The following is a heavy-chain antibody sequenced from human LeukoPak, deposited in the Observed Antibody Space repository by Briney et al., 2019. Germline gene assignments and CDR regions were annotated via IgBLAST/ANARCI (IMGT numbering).Heavy chain of an antibody. CDR1: GGSISSSSYY. CDR2: IYYSGST. J-gene: IGHJ6*03. Sequence: PSETLSLTCTVSGGSISSSSYYWGWIRQPPGKGLEWIGYIYYSGSTNYNPSLKSRVTISVDTSKNQFSLKLSSVTAADTAVYYCARGGGVVVVPAALTPYYYYMDVWGKGTTVTVSS. V-gene: IGHV4-61*05. CDR3: ARGGGVVVVPAALTPYYYYMDV. D-gene: IGHD2-2*01.